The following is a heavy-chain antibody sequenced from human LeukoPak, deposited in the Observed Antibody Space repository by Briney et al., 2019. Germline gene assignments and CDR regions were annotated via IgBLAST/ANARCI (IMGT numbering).Heavy chain of an antibody. D-gene: IGHD3-22*01. Sequence: GGSLRLSCAASGFTFSNYDMHWVRQATGKGLEWVSAIDTAGDTYYPGSVKGRFTISRENGKNSLHLQMNSLRAGDTAVYYCARGGRSSGYPFDYWGQGTLVTVSS. CDR2: IDTAGDT. CDR1: GFTFSNYD. V-gene: IGHV3-13*04. J-gene: IGHJ4*02. CDR3: ARGGRSSGYPFDY.